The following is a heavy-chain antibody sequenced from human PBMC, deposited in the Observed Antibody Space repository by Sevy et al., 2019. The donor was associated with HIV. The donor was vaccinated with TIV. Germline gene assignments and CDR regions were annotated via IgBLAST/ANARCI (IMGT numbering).Heavy chain of an antibody. J-gene: IGHJ4*02. Sequence: GGSLRLSCAASGFTFGSYALHWVRQAPGKGLEWVAVISYDGSNKYYAGSVKGRFTISGDNSNNRWYLQMNSRRAEDTAVYYCARGGGLRGELLGFDYWGQGTLVTVSS. CDR3: ARGGGLRGELLGFDY. CDR1: GFTFGSYA. D-gene: IGHD1-26*01. CDR2: ISYDGSNK. V-gene: IGHV3-30-3*01.